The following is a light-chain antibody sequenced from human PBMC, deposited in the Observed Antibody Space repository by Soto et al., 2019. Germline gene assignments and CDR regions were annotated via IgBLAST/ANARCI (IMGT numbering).Light chain of an antibody. Sequence: QSVLTQPASVSGSPGQSITISCTGTSSDVGGYDYVSWYQQHPGKAPKLMICDVSIRPSGVSNRFSGSKSGNTASLTISGLQAEDEAEYYCSSYTSSSTYVFGTGTKLTVL. CDR2: DVS. CDR1: SSDVGGYDY. V-gene: IGLV2-14*01. J-gene: IGLJ1*01. CDR3: SSYTSSSTYV.